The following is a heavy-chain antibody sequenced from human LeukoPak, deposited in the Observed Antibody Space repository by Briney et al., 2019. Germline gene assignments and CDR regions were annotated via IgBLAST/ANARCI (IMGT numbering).Heavy chain of an antibody. V-gene: IGHV3-7*01. Sequence: GGSLRLSCAASGFTFSSYWMSWVRQAPGKGLEWVGNIKQDGSEKYYVHPVKCRFTISRDNAKNPLYLQMNSMRAEDTAVYYCAREGSPEFDGQYYYGSGSYRSVDAFDIWGQGTMVTVSS. CDR2: IKQDGSEK. CDR3: AREGSPEFDGQYYYGSGSYRSVDAFDI. D-gene: IGHD3-10*01. CDR1: GFTFSSYW. J-gene: IGHJ3*02.